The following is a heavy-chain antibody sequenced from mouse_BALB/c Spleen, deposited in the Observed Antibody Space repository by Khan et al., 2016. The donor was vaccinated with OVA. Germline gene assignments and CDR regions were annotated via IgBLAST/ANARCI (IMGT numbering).Heavy chain of an antibody. CDR2: INPYNDGA. CDR3: ARPGNRYERVFDY. D-gene: IGHD2-14*01. V-gene: IGHV1S136*01. Sequence: IQLVQSGPELVKPGASVKMSCKASGYTFTRYVMHWVKQKPGQGLEWIGYINPYNDGAKYNEKFKGKATLTSDKSSSTADMELNSLTSEDSAVYYCARPGNRYERVFDYWGQGTTLTVSS. J-gene: IGHJ2*01. CDR1: GYTFTRYV.